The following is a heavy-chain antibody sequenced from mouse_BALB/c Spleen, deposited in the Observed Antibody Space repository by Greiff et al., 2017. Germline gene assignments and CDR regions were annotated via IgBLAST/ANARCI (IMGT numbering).Heavy chain of an antibody. CDR3: ARGEGGIYYYGRNPRTFAY. V-gene: IGHV14-3*02. D-gene: IGHD1-1*01. CDR2: INPANGNT. J-gene: IGHJ3*01. Sequence: VHVQQSGAELVKPGASVKLSCTASGFTITNTYMHWVKQRPEQGLEWIGGINPANGNTKYDPKFQGKATITADTSSNTAYLQLSSLTSEDTAVYYWARGEGGIYYYGRNPRTFAYWGQGTLVTVSA. CDR1: GFTITNTY.